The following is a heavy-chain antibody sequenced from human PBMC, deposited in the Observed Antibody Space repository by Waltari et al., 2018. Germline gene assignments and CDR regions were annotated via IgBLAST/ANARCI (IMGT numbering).Heavy chain of an antibody. V-gene: IGHV4-39*01. CDR1: RGSISSSSYY. J-gene: IGHJ2*01. D-gene: IGHD2-8*01. CDR2: IHYSGST. Sequence: QLQLQESGPGLVKPSETLSPTCPVSRGSISSSSYYWGWIRQPPGKGLEWIGSIHYSGSTYYNPSLKSRVTISVDTSKNQFSLKLSSVTAADTAVYYCARHPAMTIMLWYFDLWGRGTLVTVSS. CDR3: ARHPAMTIMLWYFDL.